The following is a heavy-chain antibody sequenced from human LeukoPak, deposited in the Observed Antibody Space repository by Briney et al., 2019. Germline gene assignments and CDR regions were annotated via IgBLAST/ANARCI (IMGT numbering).Heavy chain of an antibody. J-gene: IGHJ4*02. V-gene: IGHV3-48*02. CDR3: ARDYDILTGYYLGDY. Sequence: GGSLRLSCAASGFTFSTYSMTWVRQAPGKGLEWVSYISSSSATIYYADSVKGRFTISRDNAKNSLYLQMNSLRDEDTAVYYCARDYDILTGYYLGDYWGQGTLVTVSS. CDR2: ISSSSATI. D-gene: IGHD3-9*01. CDR1: GFTFSTYS.